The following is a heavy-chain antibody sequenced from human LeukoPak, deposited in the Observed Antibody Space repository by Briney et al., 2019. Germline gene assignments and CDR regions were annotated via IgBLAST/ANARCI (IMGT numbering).Heavy chain of an antibody. Sequence: SETLALTYTFSGGLIKICYWLGTRQPAGKGLEWIGRIYSTGSTNYSPSLKSRVTMSVDKSKNQFSLNLSSVTAAHTAVYYCASPLTDPAYFDCWGQGTLVTVSS. CDR3: ASPLTDPAYFDC. V-gene: IGHV4-4*07. CDR1: GGLIKICY. CDR2: IYSTGST. J-gene: IGHJ4*02.